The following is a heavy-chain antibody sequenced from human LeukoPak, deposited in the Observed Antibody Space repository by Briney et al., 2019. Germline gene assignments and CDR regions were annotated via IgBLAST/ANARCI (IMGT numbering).Heavy chain of an antibody. Sequence: SVQVTCKASGYEFSSYGISWVRQAPGQGLEWMGWISAYNGETKYAEKLQGRLTMTTETSPRIPYMELRSLTSGDTAVYYCAKDSPRDDYVRGSYRYSRRGLDILGQGT. J-gene: IGHJ6*01. CDR3: AKDSPRDDYVRGSYRYSRRGLDI. CDR1: GYEFSSYG. D-gene: IGHD3-16*02. V-gene: IGHV1-18*01. CDR2: ISAYNGET.